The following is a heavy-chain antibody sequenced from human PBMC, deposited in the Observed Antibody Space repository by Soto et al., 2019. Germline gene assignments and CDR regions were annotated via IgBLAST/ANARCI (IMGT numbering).Heavy chain of an antibody. J-gene: IGHJ4*02. D-gene: IGHD3-10*01. CDR3: AKEGGGFGDFVNH. V-gene: IGHV3-30*18. CDR1: GFTFSSYG. CDR2: ILYDGSDK. Sequence: PGGSLRLSCAASGFTFSSYGMHWVRQAPGKGLEWVTGILYDGSDKYYADSVKGRFTISRENSKNTLYLQMNSLRTEDSAVYYCAKEGGGFGDFVNHWGQATTVTVYS.